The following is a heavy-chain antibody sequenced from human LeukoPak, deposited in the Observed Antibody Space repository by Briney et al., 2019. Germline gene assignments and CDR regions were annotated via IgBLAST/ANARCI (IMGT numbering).Heavy chain of an antibody. V-gene: IGHV1-2*02. D-gene: IGHD3-10*01. Sequence: ASVKVSCKASGYTFTDYYIHWVRQAPGQGLEWMGWVNPRSGGTNYAQKFQGRVTMTRDTSISTAYMELSSLRSDDTAVYYCARVPSSAHQLFSSDYWGQGTLVTVSS. J-gene: IGHJ4*02. CDR3: ARVPSSAHQLFSSDY. CDR1: GYTFTDYY. CDR2: VNPRSGGT.